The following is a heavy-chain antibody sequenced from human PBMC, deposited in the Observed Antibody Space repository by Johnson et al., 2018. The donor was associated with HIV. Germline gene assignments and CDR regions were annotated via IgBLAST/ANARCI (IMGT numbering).Heavy chain of an antibody. V-gene: IGHV3-20*04. CDR1: GFTFDDYG. D-gene: IGHD1-26*01. Sequence: VQLVESGGGVVRPGGSLRLSCAASGFTFDDYGMSWVRQAPGKGLEWVSGINWNGGSTGYVASVKGRCPISRDKAKNTLDMQMNRLRAEDTALYYCARGRPWGWELRRDAFDIWGQGTMVTVSS. CDR2: INWNGGST. J-gene: IGHJ3*02. CDR3: ARGRPWGWELRRDAFDI.